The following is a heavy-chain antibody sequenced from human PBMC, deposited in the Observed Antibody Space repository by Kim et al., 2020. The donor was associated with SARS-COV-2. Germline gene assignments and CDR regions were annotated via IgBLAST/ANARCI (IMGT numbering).Heavy chain of an antibody. CDR1: GYIFSNYW. CDR3: ARLYGLPPPFLYDY. CDR2: IYPGDSDT. D-gene: IGHD4-17*01. J-gene: IGHJ4*02. V-gene: IGHV5-51*01. Sequence: GESLKISCKGSGYIFSNYWIGWVRQMPGKGLEWMGIIYPGDSDTRYSPSFEGPVTISADKSLNTAYLQWRSLKASDTAMYYCARLYGLPPPFLYDYSGQG.